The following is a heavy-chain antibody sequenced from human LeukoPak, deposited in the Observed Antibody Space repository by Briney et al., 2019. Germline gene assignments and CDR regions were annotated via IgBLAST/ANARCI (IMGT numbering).Heavy chain of an antibody. CDR3: AKASHITGTAGRLDY. Sequence: PGGSPRLSCAASGFTFSSYGMHWVRQAPGKGLEWVAFIRYDGSNKYYADSVKGRFTISRDNSKNTLYLQMNSLRAEDTAVYYCAKASHITGTAGRLDYWGQGTLVTVSS. CDR2: IRYDGSNK. V-gene: IGHV3-30*02. D-gene: IGHD1-20*01. J-gene: IGHJ4*02. CDR1: GFTFSSYG.